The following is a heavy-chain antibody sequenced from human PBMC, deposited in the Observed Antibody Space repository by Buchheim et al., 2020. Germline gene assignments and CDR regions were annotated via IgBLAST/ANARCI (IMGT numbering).Heavy chain of an antibody. V-gene: IGHV3-7*01. CDR1: GFTFSNYG. D-gene: IGHD6-13*01. J-gene: IGHJ4*02. Sequence: VQLVESGGGVVQPGRSLRLSCAASGFTFSNYGMHWVRQAPGKGLEWVANIDRGGYGTYYLGSLTGRFTIARDNTKNSLYLQMNNLRTEDTAVYFCARILGAVGSEFIDWWGQGSL. CDR2: IDRGGYGT. CDR3: ARILGAVGSEFIDW.